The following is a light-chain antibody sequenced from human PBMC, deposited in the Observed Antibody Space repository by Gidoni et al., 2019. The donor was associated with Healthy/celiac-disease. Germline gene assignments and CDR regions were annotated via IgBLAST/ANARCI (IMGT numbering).Light chain of an antibody. CDR3: CSYAGSSTLRV. CDR2: EGS. J-gene: IGLJ1*01. CDR1: SSDVGSYNL. Sequence: QSALTQPASMSGSPGQSITISCTGTSSDVGSYNLVAWYQQHPGKAPKLMIYEGSKRPSGVSNRFSGSKSGNTASLTISGLQAEDEADYYCCSYAGSSTLRVFGTGTKVTVL. V-gene: IGLV2-23*01.